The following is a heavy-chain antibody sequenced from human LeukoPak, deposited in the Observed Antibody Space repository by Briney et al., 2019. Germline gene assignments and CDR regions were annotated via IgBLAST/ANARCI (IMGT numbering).Heavy chain of an antibody. Sequence: GGSLRLSCAASGFAVSNNYMSWVRQAPGKGLEWVSVIYSSGPTYYADSVKGRFTISRDNSKNTLYLQMNSLRAEDTAVYFCARGLGATVVNLDYWGQGTLVTVSS. CDR2: IYSSGPT. CDR1: GFAVSNNY. D-gene: IGHD1-26*01. V-gene: IGHV3-66*01. CDR3: ARGLGATVVNLDY. J-gene: IGHJ4*02.